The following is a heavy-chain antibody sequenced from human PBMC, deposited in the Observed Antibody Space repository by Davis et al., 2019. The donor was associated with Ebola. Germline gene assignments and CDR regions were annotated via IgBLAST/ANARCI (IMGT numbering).Heavy chain of an antibody. Sequence: PGGSLRLSCAASGFTFSSYAMSWVRQAPGKGLEWVSYISSSSSTIYYADSVKGRFTISRDNSNNLLYLQMNSLRAEDTAVYYCAIPDCSGANCYSVYIKNWGQGTLVTVSS. CDR2: ISSSSSTI. D-gene: IGHD2-15*01. CDR3: AIPDCSGANCYSVYIKN. J-gene: IGHJ4*02. V-gene: IGHV3-48*01. CDR1: GFTFSSYA.